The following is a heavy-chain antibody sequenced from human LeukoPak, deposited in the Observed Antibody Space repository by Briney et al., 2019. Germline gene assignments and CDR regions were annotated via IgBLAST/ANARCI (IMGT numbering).Heavy chain of an antibody. D-gene: IGHD2-8*02. V-gene: IGHV3-7*04. CDR3: ARDISGGHDY. CDR2: INQDGSEK. J-gene: IGHJ4*02. Sequence: PGGSLRLSCAASGFTFSNYWMSWVRQAPGKGLEWVANINQDGSEKSYVDSVEGRFTISRDNAKKSLYLHVNSLRTEDTAVYYCARDISGGHDYWGQGTLLTVSS. CDR1: GFTFSNYW.